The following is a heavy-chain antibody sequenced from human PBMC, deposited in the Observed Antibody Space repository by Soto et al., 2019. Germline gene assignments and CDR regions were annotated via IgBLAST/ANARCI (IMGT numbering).Heavy chain of an antibody. CDR3: ARDRLPSGPYYYYGMDV. D-gene: IGHD3-3*01. V-gene: IGHV4-31*03. CDR1: GGSISSGGYY. J-gene: IGHJ6*02. CDR2: IYYSGST. Sequence: QVQLQESGPGLVKPSQTLSLTCTVSGGSISSGGYYWSWIRQHPGKGLEWIGYIYYSGSTYYNPSLKGRVTISVDTSKNQFSLKLSSVTAADTAVYYCARDRLPSGPYYYYGMDVWGQGTTVTVSS.